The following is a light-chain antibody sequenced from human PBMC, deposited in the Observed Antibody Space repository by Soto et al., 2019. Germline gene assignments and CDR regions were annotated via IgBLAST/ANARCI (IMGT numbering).Light chain of an antibody. CDR3: QQYYDSPLT. CDR2: WAS. CDR1: QSLSYSSNNKNY. Sequence: DIVRTQSPESMAVFLRERATINSNSRQSLSYSSNNKNYLGWYQRKKGQPPKLLIHWASIRESGVPDRFSGSGYGTDFNLTISSVQAEDVAVYYCQQYYDSPLTFGQGTRLEIK. V-gene: IGKV4-1*01. J-gene: IGKJ5*01.